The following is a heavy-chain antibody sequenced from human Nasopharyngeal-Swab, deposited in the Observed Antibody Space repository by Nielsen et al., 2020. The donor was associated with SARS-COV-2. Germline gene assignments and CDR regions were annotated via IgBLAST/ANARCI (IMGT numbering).Heavy chain of an antibody. Sequence: SETLSLTCTVSGGSISSGDYYWIWIRQPPGKGLEWIGYIYYSGSTYYNPSLKSRVTISVDTSKNQFSLKLSSVTAADTAVYYCARVYSSYYYMDVWGKGTTVTVSS. CDR2: IYYSGST. J-gene: IGHJ6*03. CDR1: GGSISSGDYY. CDR3: ARVYSSYYYMDV. V-gene: IGHV4-30-4*01.